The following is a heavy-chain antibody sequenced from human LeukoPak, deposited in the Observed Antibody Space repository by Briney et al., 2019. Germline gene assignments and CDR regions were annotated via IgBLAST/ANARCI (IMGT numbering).Heavy chain of an antibody. V-gene: IGHV4-31*03. CDR2: IYYSGST. D-gene: IGHD4-11*01. CDR1: GGSISSGGYY. J-gene: IGHJ4*02. CDR3: ARYYSNLEYFDY. Sequence: SQTLSLTCTVSGGSISSGGYYWSWIRQHPGKGLEWIGYIYYSGSTYYNPALKSRVTISVDTSKNQFSLKLSSVTAADTAVYYAARYYSNLEYFDYWGQGTLVTVSS.